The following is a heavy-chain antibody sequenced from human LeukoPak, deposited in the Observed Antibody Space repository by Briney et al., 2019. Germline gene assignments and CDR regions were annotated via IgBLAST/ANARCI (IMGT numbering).Heavy chain of an antibody. CDR3: VRDWGGIEAAGDY. J-gene: IGHJ4*01. V-gene: IGHV3-7*01. D-gene: IGHD6-13*01. CDR2: VEQDGDKK. CDR1: GFTFSRYQ. Sequence: GGSLRLSCAASGFTFSRYQMTWGRQAPGVGLEWVAKVEQDGDKKYYVDSVEGRFTISRDNAKNSLYLEMNSLRVEDTAVDFCVRDWGGIEAAGDYWGKEPWSPSPQ.